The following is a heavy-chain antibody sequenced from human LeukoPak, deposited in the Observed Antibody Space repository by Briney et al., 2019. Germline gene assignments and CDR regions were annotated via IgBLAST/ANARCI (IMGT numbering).Heavy chain of an antibody. CDR2: IFPSGGEM. J-gene: IGHJ4*02. D-gene: IGHD2-8*02. CDR1: GFTFSTFA. Sequence: GGSLRLSCAASGFTFSTFAMIWVRQPPGKGLEWVSSIFPSGGEMHYADSVRGRFTISRDNSKSTLSLQMNSLRAEDTATYYCATYRQVLLPFESWGQGTLVTVSP. CDR3: ATYRQVLLPFES. V-gene: IGHV3-23*01.